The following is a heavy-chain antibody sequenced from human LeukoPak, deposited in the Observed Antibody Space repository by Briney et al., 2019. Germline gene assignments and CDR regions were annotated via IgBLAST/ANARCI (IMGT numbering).Heavy chain of an antibody. Sequence: SETLSLTCTVSGGSISNYYWSWIRQSAGKGLEWIGRIYSTGSTNYNPSLKSRVTMSVDTSKNQFSLNLNSVTAADTAVYYCAREIGITIFGFDPWGQGTLVTVSS. V-gene: IGHV4-4*07. CDR3: AREIGITIFGFDP. CDR1: GGSISNYY. J-gene: IGHJ5*02. D-gene: IGHD3-3*01. CDR2: IYSTGST.